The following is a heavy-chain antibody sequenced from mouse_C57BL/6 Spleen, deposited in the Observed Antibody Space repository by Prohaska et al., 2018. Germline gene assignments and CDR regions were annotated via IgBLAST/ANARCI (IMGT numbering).Heavy chain of an antibody. Sequence: QIQLVQSGPELKKPGETVKISCKASGYTFTTYGMSWVKQAPGKGLKWMGWINTYSGVPTYADDFKGRFAFSLETSASTAYLQINNLKNEDTATYFCARWDDYDVRFAYWGQGTLVTVSA. CDR1: GYTFTTYG. CDR2: INTYSGVP. J-gene: IGHJ3*01. D-gene: IGHD2-4*01. V-gene: IGHV9-3*01. CDR3: ARWDDYDVRFAY.